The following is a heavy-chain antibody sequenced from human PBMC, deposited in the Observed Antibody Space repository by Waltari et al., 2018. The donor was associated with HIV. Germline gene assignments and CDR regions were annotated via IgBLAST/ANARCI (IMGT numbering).Heavy chain of an antibody. CDR1: GYTFTSYG. J-gene: IGHJ6*02. CDR3: ARDSGWVYYYYGMDV. D-gene: IGHD6-19*01. Sequence: QVHLVQSGAEVKKPGASVKVSCKASGYTFTSYGIHWVRQAPGQRLAWMGWINAGNGNTKYSQKFQARVTITRDTSASTAYMGLNSLRSEDTAVYYCARDSGWVYYYYGMDVWGQGTTVTVSS. V-gene: IGHV1-3*01. CDR2: INAGNGNT.